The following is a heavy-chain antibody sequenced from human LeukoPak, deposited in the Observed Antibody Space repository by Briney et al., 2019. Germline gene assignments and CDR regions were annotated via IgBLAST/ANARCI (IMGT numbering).Heavy chain of an antibody. D-gene: IGHD5-12*01. CDR2: TYYTGNT. V-gene: IGHV4-59*01. CDR3: ARTRVEYTGYDYYFDY. J-gene: IGHJ4*02. CDR1: GGSISSYY. Sequence: MPSETLSLTCTVSGGSISSYYWSWIRQPPGKGLEWLGYTYYTGNTNYNPSLKSRVTISVDTSQNQFSLKLTSVTAADTAVYYCARTRVEYTGYDYYFDYWGQGTLVSVSS.